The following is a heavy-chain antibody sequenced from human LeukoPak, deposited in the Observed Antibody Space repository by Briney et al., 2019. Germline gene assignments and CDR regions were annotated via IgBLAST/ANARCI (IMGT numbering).Heavy chain of an antibody. CDR1: GGSISSSSYY. J-gene: IGHJ5*02. D-gene: IGHD3-22*01. V-gene: IGHV4-39*07. CDR2: IYYSGST. Sequence: SETLSLTCTVSGGSISSSSYYWGWIRQPPGKGLEWIGSIYYSGSTYYNPSLKSRVTISVDTSKNQFSLKLSSVTAADTAVYYCARDLGPGSSGYLLNNWFDPWGQGTLVTVSS. CDR3: ARDLGPGSSGYLLNNWFDP.